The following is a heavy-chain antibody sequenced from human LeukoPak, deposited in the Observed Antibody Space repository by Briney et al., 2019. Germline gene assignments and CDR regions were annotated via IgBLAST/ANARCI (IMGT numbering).Heavy chain of an antibody. Sequence: SGTLSLTCTVSGGSITSYYWSWIRQPPGKGLEWVGHIYNSGNSNYNPSLESRVTISVDTSRNQLSLNLWSVAAADTAVYYCARGIIYYDSTGYAYWGQGTLVTVSS. V-gene: IGHV4-59*01. J-gene: IGHJ4*02. D-gene: IGHD3-22*01. CDR3: ARGIIYYDSTGYAY. CDR2: IYNSGNS. CDR1: GGSITSYY.